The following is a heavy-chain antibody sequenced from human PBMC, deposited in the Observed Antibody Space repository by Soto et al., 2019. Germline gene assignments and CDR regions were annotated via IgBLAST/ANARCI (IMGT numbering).Heavy chain of an antibody. V-gene: IGHV1-18*01. CDR1: GCPFTTYG. J-gene: IGHJ6*02. D-gene: IGHD2-8*01. Sequence: ASVKVSCKASGCPFTTYGISWVRQAPGQGLEWMGWISGYNGDTNYAQKFQGRVTMTIDTSTGTAYMEVRSLTSDDTAVYYCAKNGQPPYYYYRLDVWGQGTKVTVS. CDR3: AKNGQPPYYYYRLDV. CDR2: ISGYNGDT.